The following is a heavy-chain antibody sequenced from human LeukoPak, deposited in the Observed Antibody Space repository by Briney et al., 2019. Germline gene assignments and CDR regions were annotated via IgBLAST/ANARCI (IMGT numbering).Heavy chain of an antibody. CDR3: ARDLSPGTVTIFNY. CDR2: IIPIFGTA. Sequence: SVKVSCKASGGTFISYAISWVRQAPGQGLEWMGGIIPIFGTANYAQKFQGRVTITADKSTSTAYMELSSLRSEDTAMYYCARDLSPGTVTIFNYWGQGSLVTVSS. D-gene: IGHD4-17*01. J-gene: IGHJ4*02. CDR1: GGTFISYA. V-gene: IGHV1-69*06.